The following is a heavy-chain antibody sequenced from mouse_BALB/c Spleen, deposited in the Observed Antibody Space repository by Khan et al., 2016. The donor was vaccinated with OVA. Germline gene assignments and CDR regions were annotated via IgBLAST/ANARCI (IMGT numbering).Heavy chain of an antibody. CDR3: ARSNSYWYFDV. Sequence: QIQLVQSGPELKKPGETVKISCKASGYTFTNYGMNWVKQAPGKGLKWMGWINTYSGEPTYADDFKGRSAFSLETSASTAYLQIKNLKTEDTATYFCARSNSYWYFDVWGAGTTVTVSS. J-gene: IGHJ1*01. CDR2: INTYSGEP. V-gene: IGHV9-3-1*01. D-gene: IGHD4-1*02. CDR1: GYTFTNYG.